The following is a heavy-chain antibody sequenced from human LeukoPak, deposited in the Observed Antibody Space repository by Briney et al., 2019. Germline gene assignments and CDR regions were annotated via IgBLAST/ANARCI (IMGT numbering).Heavy chain of an antibody. V-gene: IGHV3-30*02. CDR1: GFTFSSYG. D-gene: IGHD3-10*01. J-gene: IGHJ4*02. CDR3: AKPKEEYYYGSGSYYN. Sequence: GGSLRLSCAASGFTFSSYGMHWVRQAPGKGLEWVAFIRYDGSNKYYADSVKGRFTISRDNSKNTLYLQMNSLRAEDTAVYYCAKPKEEYYYGSGSYYNWGQGTLVTVSS. CDR2: IRYDGSNK.